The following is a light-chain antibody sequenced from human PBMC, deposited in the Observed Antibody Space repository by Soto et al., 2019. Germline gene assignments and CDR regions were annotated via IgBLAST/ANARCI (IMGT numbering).Light chain of an antibody. CDR2: DAS. CDR1: QRVSSY. CDR3: QQRGNWPLT. J-gene: IGKJ4*01. V-gene: IGKV3-11*01. Sequence: EIVLTQSPATLSLSPGERATLSCRASQRVSSYLAWYQQKPGQAPRLLIYDASNRATGIPARFSGSGSVTDFTLTISSLEPEDSAVYYCQQRGNWPLTFGGGTKVEIK.